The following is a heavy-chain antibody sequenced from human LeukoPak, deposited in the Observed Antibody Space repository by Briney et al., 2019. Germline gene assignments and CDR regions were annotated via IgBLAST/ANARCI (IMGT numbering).Heavy chain of an antibody. CDR1: GLTFSSYG. J-gene: IGHJ4*02. D-gene: IGHD3-10*01. Sequence: GRSLTLSCAASGLTFSSYGMQWVRQSPGRGLEWLVVISYDGSNKYYTHSVKGRFTISRDNSKNTLYLQMNSLRAEDTAVYCGAKEYYYGSGLFDYWGQGTLVTVSS. CDR3: AKEYYYGSGLFDY. CDR2: ISYDGSNK. V-gene: IGHV3-30*18.